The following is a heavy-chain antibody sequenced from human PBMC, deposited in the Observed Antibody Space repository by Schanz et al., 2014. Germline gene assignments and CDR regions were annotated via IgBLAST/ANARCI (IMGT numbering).Heavy chain of an antibody. CDR1: GFTVRSYA. CDR3: AKEESPPSLVDY. V-gene: IGHV3-30*04. J-gene: IGHJ4*02. Sequence: QVQLVESGGGVVQPGRSLRLSCAASGFTVRSYAMHWVRQAPGKGLEWVAAISYDGSNQYYTDSVKGRFTVSRDNSKNTVYLQMNSLRAEDPAVYYCAKEESPPSLVDYWGQGTLVTVSP. CDR2: ISYDGSNQ.